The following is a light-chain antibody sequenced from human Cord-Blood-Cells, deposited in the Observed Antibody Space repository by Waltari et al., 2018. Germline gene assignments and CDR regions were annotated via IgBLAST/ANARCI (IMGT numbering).Light chain of an antibody. V-gene: IGLV2-14*01. Sequence: QSALTRPASVSGSPGQSLTISCTGTSSDVGGYNYVSWYQQHPGKAPKLMIYDVSTRPSGVSNRFSGSKSGNTASLTISGLQAEDEADYYCSSYTSSSTLEGVFGGGTKLTVL. J-gene: IGLJ2*01. CDR2: DVS. CDR3: SSYTSSSTLEGV. CDR1: SSDVGGYNY.